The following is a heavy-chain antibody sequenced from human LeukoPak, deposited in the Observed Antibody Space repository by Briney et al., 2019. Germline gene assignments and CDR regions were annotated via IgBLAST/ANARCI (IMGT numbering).Heavy chain of an antibody. CDR2: INHSGST. D-gene: IGHD2-2*01. CDR1: GGSFSGYY. CDR3: AIGIVVVPAAITGWFDP. J-gene: IGHJ5*02. V-gene: IGHV4-34*01. Sequence: SETLSLTCAVYGGSFSGYYWSWIRQPPGKGLEWIGEINHSGSTNYNPSLKSRVTISVDTSKNQFSLKLSSVTAADTAVYYCAIGIVVVPAAITGWFDPWGQGTLVTASS.